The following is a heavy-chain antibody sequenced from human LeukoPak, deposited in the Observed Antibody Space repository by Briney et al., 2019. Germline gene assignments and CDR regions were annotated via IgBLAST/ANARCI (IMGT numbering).Heavy chain of an antibody. D-gene: IGHD2-2*01. CDR2: IIPILGIA. CDR3: ASNPVGYCSSTSCLTDAFDI. J-gene: IGHJ3*02. Sequence: SVKVSCKASGGTFSSYAISWVRQAPGQGLEWMGRIIPILGIANYAQKFQGRVTITADKSTSTAYMELSSLRSEDTAVYYCASNPVGYCSSTSCLTDAFDIWGQGTMVTVSS. V-gene: IGHV1-69*04. CDR1: GGTFSSYA.